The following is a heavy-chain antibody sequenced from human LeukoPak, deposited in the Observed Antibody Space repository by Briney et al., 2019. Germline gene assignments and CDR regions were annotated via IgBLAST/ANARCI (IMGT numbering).Heavy chain of an antibody. CDR2: INHSGST. V-gene: IGHV4-34*01. Sequence: SETLSLTCAVYGGSFSGYYWSWIRQPPGKGLEWIGEINHSGSTNYNPSLKSRVTISVDTSKSQFSLKLSSVTAADTAVYYCARGPDGRGYSYGDWGQGTLVTVSS. CDR1: GGSFSGYY. D-gene: IGHD5-18*01. CDR3: ARGPDGRGYSYGD. J-gene: IGHJ4*02.